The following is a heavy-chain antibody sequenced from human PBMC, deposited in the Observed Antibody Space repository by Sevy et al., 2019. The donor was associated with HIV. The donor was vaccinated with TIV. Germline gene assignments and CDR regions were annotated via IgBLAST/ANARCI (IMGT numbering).Heavy chain of an antibody. J-gene: IGHJ6*02. CDR2: ISSSGSTI. D-gene: IGHD3-10*01. CDR3: ARGYYYGSEGLYYYYGMDV. Sequence: GGSLRLSCAASVFTFSDYYMSWIRQAPGKGLEWVSYISSSGSTIYYADSVKGRFTISRDNAKNSLYLQMNSLRAEDTAVYYCARGYYYGSEGLYYYYGMDVWGQGTTVTVSS. V-gene: IGHV3-11*01. CDR1: VFTFSDYY.